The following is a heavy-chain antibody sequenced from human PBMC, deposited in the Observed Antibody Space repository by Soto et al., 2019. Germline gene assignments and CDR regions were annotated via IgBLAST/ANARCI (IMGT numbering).Heavy chain of an antibody. CDR2: IKTSAGGGAT. D-gene: IGHD2-15*01. J-gene: IGHJ6*02. CDR1: GFSFNEAW. V-gene: IGHV3-15*07. Sequence: EVQLVESAGGLVKPGGSLRLSCVASGFSFNEAWMNWVRQAPGEGLGWVGRIKTSAGGGATDYAAPVQGRFTISRDDSKNALYRHMNSLRTEDTAIYYCTTGSVDGIWRQRTTVTVSS. CDR3: TTGSVDGI.